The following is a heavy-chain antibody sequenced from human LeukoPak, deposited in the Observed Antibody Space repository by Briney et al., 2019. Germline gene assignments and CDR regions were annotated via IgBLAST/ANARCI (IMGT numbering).Heavy chain of an antibody. CDR2: INPNNGGT. CDR3: ARDGSGTYWAYYNWFDP. CDR1: GYTFTGYY. V-gene: IGHV1-2*02. Sequence: ASVKVSCKASGYTFTGYYMHWVRQAPGQGLEWMGWINPNNGGTNYAQKFQGRVTMTRDTSIGTAYMELSRLRSDDTAVYYCARDGSGTYWAYYNWFDPWGQGTLVTVSS. J-gene: IGHJ5*02. D-gene: IGHD3-10*01.